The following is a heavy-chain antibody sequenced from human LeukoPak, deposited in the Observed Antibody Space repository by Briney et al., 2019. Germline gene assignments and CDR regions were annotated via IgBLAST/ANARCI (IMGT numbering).Heavy chain of an antibody. CDR2: ISAYNGNT. CDR3: ARHPLVVHNWFDP. D-gene: IGHD2-15*01. V-gene: IGHV1-18*01. Sequence: GASVKVSCKASGYTFTSYGISWVRQAPGQGLEWMGWISAYNGNTNYAQKLQDRVTITTDTSTSTAYMELRSLRSDDTAVYYCARHPLVVHNWFDPWGQGTLVTVSS. J-gene: IGHJ5*02. CDR1: GYTFTSYG.